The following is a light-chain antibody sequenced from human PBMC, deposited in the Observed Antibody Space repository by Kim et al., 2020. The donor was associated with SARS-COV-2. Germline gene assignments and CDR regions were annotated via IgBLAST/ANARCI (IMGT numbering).Light chain of an antibody. J-gene: IGKJ4*01. V-gene: IGKV1-27*01. CDR3: QKYDGAPLT. Sequence: ASVGDTVTITCRASQDISNNLAWYQQQPGKVPNLLIYAASTLQSGVPSRFSGTRSGTDFTLTISSLQPEDVATYYCQKYDGAPLTFGGGTKVDIK. CDR1: QDISNN. CDR2: AAS.